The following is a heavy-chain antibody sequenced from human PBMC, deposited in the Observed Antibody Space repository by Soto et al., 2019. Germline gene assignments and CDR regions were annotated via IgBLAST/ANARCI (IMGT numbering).Heavy chain of an antibody. D-gene: IGHD2-2*01. CDR1: GFTFSSYA. J-gene: IGHJ6*02. V-gene: IGHV3-30*04. Sequence: GGSLRLSYAASGFTFSSYAMHWVRQAPGKGLEWVAVISYDGSNKYYADSVKGRFTISRDNSKNTLYLQMNSLRAEDTAVYYCARDEGDCSSTSCPGYFYYGMDVWGQGTTVTVSS. CDR3: ARDEGDCSSTSCPGYFYYGMDV. CDR2: ISYDGSNK.